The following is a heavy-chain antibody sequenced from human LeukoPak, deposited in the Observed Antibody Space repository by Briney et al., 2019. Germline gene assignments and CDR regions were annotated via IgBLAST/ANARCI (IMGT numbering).Heavy chain of an antibody. CDR3: AKEGYYYDSSGYNYYYGMDV. V-gene: IGHV3-30*18. CDR1: GFTFSSYG. J-gene: IGHJ6*02. CDR2: ISYDGSNK. Sequence: PGRSLRLSCAASGFTFSSYGMDWVRQAPGKGLEWVAVISYDGSNKYYADSVKGRFTISRDNSKNTLYLQMNSLRAEDTAVYYYAKEGYYYDSSGYNYYYGMDVWGQGTTVTVSS. D-gene: IGHD3-22*01.